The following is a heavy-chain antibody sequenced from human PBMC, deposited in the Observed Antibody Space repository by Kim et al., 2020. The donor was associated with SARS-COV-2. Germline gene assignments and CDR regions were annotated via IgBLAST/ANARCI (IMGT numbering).Heavy chain of an antibody. V-gene: IGHV1-69*04. CDR2: IIPILGIA. CDR1: GGTFSSYA. D-gene: IGHD2-15*01. CDR3: ARDAYCSGGSCPDY. J-gene: IGHJ4*02. Sequence: SVKVSCKASGGTFSSYAISWVRQAPGQGLEWMGRIIPILGIANYAQKFQGRVTITADKSTSTAYMELSSLRSEDTAVYYCARDAYCSGGSCPDYWGQGTLVTVSS.